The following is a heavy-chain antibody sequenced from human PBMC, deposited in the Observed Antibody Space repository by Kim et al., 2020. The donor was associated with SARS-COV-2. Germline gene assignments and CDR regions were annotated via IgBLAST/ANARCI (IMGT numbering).Heavy chain of an antibody. CDR3: ARDPEYSSSF. J-gene: IGHJ4*02. Sequence: YNDYAGSVKSRITINPDTSKNQFSLQLNSVTPEDTAVYYCARDPEYSSSFWGQGTLVTVSS. V-gene: IGHV6-1*01. D-gene: IGHD6-13*01. CDR2: YN.